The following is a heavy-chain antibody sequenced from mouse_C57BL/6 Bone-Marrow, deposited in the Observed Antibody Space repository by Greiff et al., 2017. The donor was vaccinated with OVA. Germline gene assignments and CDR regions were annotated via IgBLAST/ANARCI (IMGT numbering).Heavy chain of an antibody. J-gene: IGHJ3*01. Sequence: VQLQQSGAELVRPGASVKLSCTASGFNIKDDYMHWVKQRPEQGLEWIGWIDPENCDTEYASKFQGKATITADTSSNTAYLQLSSLTSEDTAVYYCTTGWLGAYWGQGTLVTVSA. CDR2: IDPENCDT. V-gene: IGHV14-4*01. CDR3: TTGWLGAY. CDR1: GFNIKDDY. D-gene: IGHD2-3*01.